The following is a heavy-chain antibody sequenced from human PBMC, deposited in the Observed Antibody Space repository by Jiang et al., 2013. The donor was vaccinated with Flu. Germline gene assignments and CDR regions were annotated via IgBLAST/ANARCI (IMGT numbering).Heavy chain of an antibody. V-gene: IGHV1-46*03. CDR3: SRRRGSGSSMDV. J-gene: IGHJ6*02. Sequence: SGAEVKKPGASVKVSCKVSGNIFTSYYMHWVRQAPGQGLEWMGIINLDNGDTIYAQKFQGRVTMTRDTSTSTVFMELSSLISEDTAVYYCSRRRGSGSSMDVWGQGTTVTVSS. CDR2: INLDNGDT. CDR1: GNIFTSYY. D-gene: IGHD3-10*01.